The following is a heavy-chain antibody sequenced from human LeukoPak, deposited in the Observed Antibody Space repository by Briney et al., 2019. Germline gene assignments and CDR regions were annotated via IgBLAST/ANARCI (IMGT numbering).Heavy chain of an antibody. CDR1: GFTSSSYA. D-gene: IGHD2-15*01. J-gene: IGHJ4*02. Sequence: GGSLRLSCAASGFTSSSYAMSWVRQAPGKGLGWDSVISNSGGNTYYADSVKGRFTISRDNSKNTLYLQMNSLRAEDTAVYYCAKDSGGGVNSPINYWGQGTLVTVSS. V-gene: IGHV3-23*01. CDR2: ISNSGGNT. CDR3: AKDSGGGVNSPINY.